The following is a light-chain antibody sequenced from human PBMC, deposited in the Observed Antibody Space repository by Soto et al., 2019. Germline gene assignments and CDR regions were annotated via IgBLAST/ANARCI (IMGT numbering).Light chain of an antibody. J-gene: IGKJ5*01. CDR2: DAS. Sequence: EIVMTQSPATLSVSPGERATLSCRASQSVGSYLAWYQQKPGQALRLLIYDASTRATGVPARFSGSVSGTEVTLTISSLQSEDFAVYYCQQYNDWPSITFGQGTRLEIK. V-gene: IGKV3-15*01. CDR3: QQYNDWPSIT. CDR1: QSVGSY.